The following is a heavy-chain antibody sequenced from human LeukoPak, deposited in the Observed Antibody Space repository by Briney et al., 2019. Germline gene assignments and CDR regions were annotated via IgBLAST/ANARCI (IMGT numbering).Heavy chain of an antibody. CDR1: GFTFSSYG. CDR3: AKDYAPIAAAGYYFDY. CDR2: IWYDGSNK. D-gene: IGHD6-13*01. Sequence: PGGSLRLSCAASGFTFSSYGMHWVRQAPGKGLEWVAVIWYDGSNKYYADSVKGRFTISRDNSKNTLYLQMNSLRAEDTAVYYCAKDYAPIAAAGYYFDYWGQGTLVTVSS. V-gene: IGHV3-30*02. J-gene: IGHJ4*02.